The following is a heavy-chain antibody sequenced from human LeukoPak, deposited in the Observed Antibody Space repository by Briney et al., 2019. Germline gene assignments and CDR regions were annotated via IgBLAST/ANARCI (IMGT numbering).Heavy chain of an antibody. V-gene: IGHV3-30*18. CDR3: ANLYIAVKETDFDY. J-gene: IGHJ4*02. Sequence: GGSLRLSCAASGFTFSSHGMHWVRQAPGKGLEWVAVISYDGSNKYYADSVKGRFTISRDNSKNTLYLQMNSLRAEDTAVYYCANLYIAVKETDFDYWGQGTLVTVSS. CDR1: GFTFSSHG. D-gene: IGHD6-19*01. CDR2: ISYDGSNK.